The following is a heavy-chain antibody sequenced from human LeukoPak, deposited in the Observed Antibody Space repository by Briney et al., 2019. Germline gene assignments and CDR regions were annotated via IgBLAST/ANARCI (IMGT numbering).Heavy chain of an antibody. J-gene: IGHJ6*02. D-gene: IGHD3-22*01. V-gene: IGHV4-61*01. Sequence: SETLSLTCTVSGGSVSSGSYYWSWIRQPPGKGLEWIGYIYYSGSTNYNPSLKSRVTISVDTSKNQFSLKLSSVTAADTAVYYCARAFRDYYDSRYYYYGMDVWGQGPRSPSP. CDR2: IYYSGST. CDR3: ARAFRDYYDSRYYYYGMDV. CDR1: GGSVSSGSYY.